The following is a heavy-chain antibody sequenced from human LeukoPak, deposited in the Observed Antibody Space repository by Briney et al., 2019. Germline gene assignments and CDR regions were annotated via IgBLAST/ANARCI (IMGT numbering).Heavy chain of an antibody. V-gene: IGHV1-46*01. CDR1: GYTFTSYY. Sequence: ASVKVSCKASGYTFTSYYMHWVRQAPGQGLEWMGIINPSGGSTSYAQKFQGRVTMTRDTSTSTVYMELRSLRSDDTAVYYCARLGWLRGLGWSWFDPWGQGTLVTVSS. J-gene: IGHJ5*02. D-gene: IGHD5-12*01. CDR2: INPSGGST. CDR3: ARLGWLRGLGWSWFDP.